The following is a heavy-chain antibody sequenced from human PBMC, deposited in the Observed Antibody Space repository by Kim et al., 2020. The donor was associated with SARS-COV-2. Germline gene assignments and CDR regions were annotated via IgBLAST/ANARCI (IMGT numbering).Heavy chain of an antibody. J-gene: IGHJ4*02. CDR1: GFTVSSNY. CDR3: ARSSSRHIDWIQYYFDY. V-gene: IGHV3-53*04. D-gene: IGHD2-21*01. CDR2: IYSGGST. Sequence: GGSLRLSCAASGFTVSSNYMSWVRQAPGKGLEWVSVIYSGGSTYYADSVKGRFTISRHNSKNTLYLQINSLRAEDTAVYYCARSSSRHIDWIQYYFDYWGQGTLVTVSS.